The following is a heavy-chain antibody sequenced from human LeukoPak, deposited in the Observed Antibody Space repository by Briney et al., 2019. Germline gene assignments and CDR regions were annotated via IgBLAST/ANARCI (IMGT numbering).Heavy chain of an antibody. V-gene: IGHV3-20*04. D-gene: IGHD6-13*01. Sequence: GGSLRLSCAASGFTFDDYGMSWVRQAPGKGLEWVSGINWNGGSTGYADSVKGRFTISRDNSKNTLYLQMGSLRAEDMAVYYCARVFSSSWYQFDYWGQGTLVTVSS. CDR2: INWNGGST. J-gene: IGHJ4*02. CDR3: ARVFSSSWYQFDY. CDR1: GFTFDDYG.